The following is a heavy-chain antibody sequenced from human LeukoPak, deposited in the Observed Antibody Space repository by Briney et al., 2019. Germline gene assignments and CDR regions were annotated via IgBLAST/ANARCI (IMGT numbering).Heavy chain of an antibody. V-gene: IGHV4-34*01. CDR1: GGSFSRYY. J-gene: IGHJ4*02. CDR3: ARGGRTHQPGYFNY. CDR2: INHSGST. D-gene: IGHD2-2*01. Sequence: SETLSLTCAIYGGSFSRYYWSWIRQPPGKGLEWIGEINHSGSTNYNPSLKSRVTISVDMSKNQFSLKLSSVTAADTAVYYCARGGRTHQPGYFNYWGQGTLVTVSS.